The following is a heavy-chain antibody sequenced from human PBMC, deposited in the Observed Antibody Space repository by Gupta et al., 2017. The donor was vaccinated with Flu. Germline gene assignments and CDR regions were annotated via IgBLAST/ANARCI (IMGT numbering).Heavy chain of an antibody. Sequence: DVQLLESGGGLVQPGGSLRLSCVASGFPFSSFAMSWVRQAPGKGLEWVSGISGSGGTTYYADSVKGRFSISRDNSKNTLYLQMNSLRGDDTAVYYCARDLYSYGHYWYFGLWGRGTLVTVSA. CDR2: ISGSGGTT. V-gene: IGHV3-23*01. J-gene: IGHJ2*01. D-gene: IGHD5-18*01. CDR3: ARDLYSYGHYWYFGL. CDR1: GFPFSSFA.